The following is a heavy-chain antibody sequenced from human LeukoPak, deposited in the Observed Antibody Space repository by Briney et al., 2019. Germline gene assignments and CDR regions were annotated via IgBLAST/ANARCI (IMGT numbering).Heavy chain of an antibody. J-gene: IGHJ6*02. D-gene: IGHD2-2*01. Sequence: SETLSLTCAVYGGSFSGYYWSWIRQPPVKGLEWIGEINHSGSTNYNPSLKSRVTISVDTSKNQFSLKLSSVTAADTAVYYCASRYCSSTSCYRYYYGMDVWGQGTTVTVSS. CDR1: GGSFSGYY. CDR2: INHSGST. CDR3: ASRYCSSTSCYRYYYGMDV. V-gene: IGHV4-34*01.